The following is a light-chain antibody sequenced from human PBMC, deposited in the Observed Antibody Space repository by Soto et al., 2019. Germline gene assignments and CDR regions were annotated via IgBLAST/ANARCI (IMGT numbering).Light chain of an antibody. Sequence: QSVLTQPPSASGTPGQRDTISCSGSSSNIGTNTVIWYQQLPGAAPKLLIYSDNQRPSGVPDRFSGSKSGTSASLVISGLQSEDEADYYCAAWDVSLVVFGGGTKLTVL. CDR3: AAWDVSLVV. CDR1: SSNIGTNT. CDR2: SDN. V-gene: IGLV1-44*01. J-gene: IGLJ2*01.